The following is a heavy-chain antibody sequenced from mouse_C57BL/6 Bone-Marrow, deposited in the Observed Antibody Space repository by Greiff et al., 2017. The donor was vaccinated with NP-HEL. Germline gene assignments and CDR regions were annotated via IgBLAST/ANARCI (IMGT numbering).Heavy chain of an antibody. CDR2: IDPEDGDT. V-gene: IGHV14-1*01. D-gene: IGHD3-2*02. CDR3: TTDSSGYEAMDY. J-gene: IGHJ4*01. Sequence: VQLQQSGAELVRPGASVKLSCTASGFNFKDYYMHWVKQRPEQGLEWIGRIDPEDGDTEYAPKFQGKATMTADTSSNTAYLQLSSLTSEDTAVYYCTTDSSGYEAMDYWGQGTSVTVAS. CDR1: GFNFKDYY.